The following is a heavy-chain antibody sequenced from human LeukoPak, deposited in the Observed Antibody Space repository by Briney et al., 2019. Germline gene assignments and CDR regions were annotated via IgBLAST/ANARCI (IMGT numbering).Heavy chain of an antibody. Sequence: SETLSLTCTVSGGSISSYYWSWIRQPPGKGLEWIGRIYTSGSTNYNPSLKSRVTMSVDTSKNQFSLKLSSVTAADTAVYYCARDLEEGCSSTSCYVWFDYWGQGTLVTVSS. CDR2: IYTSGST. J-gene: IGHJ5*01. V-gene: IGHV4-4*07. D-gene: IGHD2-2*01. CDR1: GGSISSYY. CDR3: ARDLEEGCSSTSCYVWFDY.